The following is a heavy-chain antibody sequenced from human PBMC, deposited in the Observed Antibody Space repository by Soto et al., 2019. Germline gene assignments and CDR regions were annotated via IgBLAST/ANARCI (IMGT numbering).Heavy chain of an antibody. D-gene: IGHD2-2*01. V-gene: IGHV3-23*01. Sequence: EVQLLESGGGLVQPGGSLRLSCAASGFPFSSYVMSWVRQAPGKGLEWVSGISGSGGSTSVADSVKGRFTISRDNSKNTLYLQMNSLRAEDTAVYYCTKDRYCSSSSCYAGYYWGQGTLVTVSA. CDR2: ISGSGGST. CDR1: GFPFSSYV. CDR3: TKDRYCSSSSCYAGYY. J-gene: IGHJ4*02.